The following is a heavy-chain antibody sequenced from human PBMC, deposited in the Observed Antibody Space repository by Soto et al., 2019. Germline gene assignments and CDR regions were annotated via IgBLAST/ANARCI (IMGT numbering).Heavy chain of an antibody. CDR2: INPDGSAT. D-gene: IGHD5-18*01. V-gene: IGHV3-74*01. CDR3: GRGGSDSPMAPGY. J-gene: IGHJ4*02. CDR1: GFTFSSYW. Sequence: RGSLRLSCAASGFTFSSYWMHWVRQAPGKGLVWVSRINPDGSATNYADSVKGRFTISRDNAKNTLYLQMNSLRAEDTAVFYCGRGGSDSPMAPGYWGQGTLVTVSS.